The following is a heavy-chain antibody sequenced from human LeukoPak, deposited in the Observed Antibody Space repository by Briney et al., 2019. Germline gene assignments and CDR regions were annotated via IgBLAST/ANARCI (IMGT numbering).Heavy chain of an antibody. CDR3: ARNLKGSGLFDY. CDR2: ISSSGSTI. V-gene: IGHV3-11*01. Sequence: GGSRRLSCAASGPTLSIFYMSWNRHAPGRGLGWVSYISSSGSTIYHAGSVKGRFNISRDNAKNSLYLQMNSLRAEDTAVYYCARNLKGSGLFDYWGQGTLVTVSS. CDR1: GPTLSIFY. D-gene: IGHD6-19*01. J-gene: IGHJ4*02.